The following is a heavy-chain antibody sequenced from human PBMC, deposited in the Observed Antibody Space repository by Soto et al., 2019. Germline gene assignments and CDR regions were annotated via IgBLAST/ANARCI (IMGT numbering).Heavy chain of an antibody. Sequence: PSETLSLTCTVSGGSISSYYWRWIRQPPGKGLEWIGYMYNTGSTVYNPSFKSRVTISVDTSKNQFSLKLNSVTAADTAVYYCARDLWGYCGTDCYPLDVWGQGTTVTVSS. V-gene: IGHV4-59*01. CDR1: GGSISSYY. J-gene: IGHJ6*02. D-gene: IGHD2-21*02. CDR3: ARDLWGYCGTDCYPLDV. CDR2: MYNTGST.